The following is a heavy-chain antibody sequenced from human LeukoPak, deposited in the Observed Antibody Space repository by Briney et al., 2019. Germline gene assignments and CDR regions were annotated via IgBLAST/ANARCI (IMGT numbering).Heavy chain of an antibody. Sequence: GGSLRLSCAASGFSVTSNYMSWVRQAPGRGLEWVSSISGSGNSPYYADFVKGRFTISRDNSKSTLYLQMNSLRAEDTAVYYCASGREGYNTAFEYWGQGTLLTVSS. D-gene: IGHD5-24*01. J-gene: IGHJ4*02. CDR3: ASGREGYNTAFEY. CDR1: GFSVTSNY. V-gene: IGHV3-53*01. CDR2: ISGSGNSP.